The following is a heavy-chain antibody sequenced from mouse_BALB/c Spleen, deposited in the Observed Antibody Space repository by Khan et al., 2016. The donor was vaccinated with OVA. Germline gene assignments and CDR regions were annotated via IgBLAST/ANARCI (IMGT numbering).Heavy chain of an antibody. D-gene: IGHD1-1*01. CDR2: ISYSGVT. CDR1: GYSITSGYA. J-gene: IGHJ2*01. CDR3: ARGNYYGYYVDY. Sequence: EVQLVESGPGLVKPSQSLSLTCTVTGYSITSGYAWNWIRQFPGNKLEWMGYISYSGVTSYTPSLKSRISITRDTSKNQFFLQLNSVTTEDKATYYCARGNYYGYYVDYWGQGTTLTVSS. V-gene: IGHV3-2*02.